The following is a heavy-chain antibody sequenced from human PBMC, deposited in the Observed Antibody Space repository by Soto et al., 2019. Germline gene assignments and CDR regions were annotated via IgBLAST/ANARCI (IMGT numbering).Heavy chain of an antibody. CDR1: GGSVSSGSYY. CDR2: IYYSGST. Sequence: TSETLSLTCTVSGGSVSSGSYYWSWIRQPPGKGLEWIGYIYYSGSTNYHPSLKSRVTISVETYKNQFSLKLSSVTAADTAVYYCAIYGDYNYFDYWGQGTLVTVSS. J-gene: IGHJ4*02. CDR3: AIYGDYNYFDY. D-gene: IGHD4-17*01. V-gene: IGHV4-61*01.